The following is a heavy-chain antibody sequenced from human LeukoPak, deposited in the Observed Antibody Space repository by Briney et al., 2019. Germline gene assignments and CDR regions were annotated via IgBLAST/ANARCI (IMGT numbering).Heavy chain of an antibody. CDR2: ISAYNGNT. CDR1: GYTFTSYG. V-gene: IGHV1-18*01. Sequence: RASVKVSCKASGYTFTSYGISWVRQAPGQGLEWMGWISAYNGNTNYAQKLQGRVTMTTDTSTSTAYMELRSLRSDDTAVYYCARPSFHCSSTSCYTGYGMDVWGRGTTVTVSS. J-gene: IGHJ6*02. D-gene: IGHD2-2*02. CDR3: ARPSFHCSSTSCYTGYGMDV.